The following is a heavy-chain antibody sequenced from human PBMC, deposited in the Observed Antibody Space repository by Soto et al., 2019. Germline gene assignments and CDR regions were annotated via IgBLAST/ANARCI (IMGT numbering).Heavy chain of an antibody. CDR1: GFTFSSYA. Sequence: EVQLLESGGGLVQPGGSLRLSCAASGFTFSSYAMSWVRQAPGKRLEWVSAIRGSGGSTYYADSVKGRCTISRDNSKNTLYLQMNSLRAEDTAVYYFAKTLPYSSGWYFWFDPWGQGTMVIVSS. V-gene: IGHV3-23*01. D-gene: IGHD6-19*01. CDR3: AKTLPYSSGWYFWFDP. J-gene: IGHJ5*02. CDR2: IRGSGGST.